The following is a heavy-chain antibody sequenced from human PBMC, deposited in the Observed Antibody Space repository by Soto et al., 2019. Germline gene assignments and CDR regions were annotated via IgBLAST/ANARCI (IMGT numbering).Heavy chain of an antibody. J-gene: IGHJ5*02. CDR3: ARDRSSGWYVWFDP. Sequence: ASVKVSCKASGGTFSSYAISWVRQAPGQGLEWMGGIIPIFGTANYAQKFQGRVTITADESTSTAYMELSSLRSEDTAVYYCARDRSSGWYVWFDPWGQGTLVTVSS. D-gene: IGHD6-19*01. CDR2: IIPIFGTA. V-gene: IGHV1-69*13. CDR1: GGTFSSYA.